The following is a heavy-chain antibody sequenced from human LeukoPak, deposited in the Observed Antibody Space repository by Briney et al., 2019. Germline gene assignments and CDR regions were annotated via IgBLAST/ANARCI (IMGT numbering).Heavy chain of an antibody. D-gene: IGHD6-19*01. CDR1: GFTFSSYW. Sequence: GRCLRLSCAASGFTFSSYWMTSVRQAPGKGLEWVANIKQDGSERNYVDSVKGRSTISRDNAKNSLYLQMNTLRDEDTAVYYCATGAGCGYWGQGTLVTVSS. CDR3: ATGAGCGY. CDR2: IKQDGSER. J-gene: IGHJ4*02. V-gene: IGHV3-7*03.